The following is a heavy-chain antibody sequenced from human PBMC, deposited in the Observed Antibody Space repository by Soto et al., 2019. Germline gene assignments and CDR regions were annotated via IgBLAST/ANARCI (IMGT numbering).Heavy chain of an antibody. Sequence: GGSLRLSCAASGFTFSDYYMSWIRQAPGKGLEWVSYISSSSSYTNYADSVKGRFTISRDNAKNSLYLQMNSLRAEDTAVYYCARSIVGATLPIDYWGQGTLVTVSS. CDR2: ISSSSSYT. CDR3: ARSIVGATLPIDY. J-gene: IGHJ4*02. V-gene: IGHV3-11*06. CDR1: GFTFSDYY. D-gene: IGHD1-26*01.